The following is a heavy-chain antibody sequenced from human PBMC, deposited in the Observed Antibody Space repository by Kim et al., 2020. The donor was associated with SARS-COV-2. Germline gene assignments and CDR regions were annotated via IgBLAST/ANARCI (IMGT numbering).Heavy chain of an antibody. V-gene: IGHV1-69*01. D-gene: IGHD6-19*01. J-gene: IGHJ4*02. CDR3: ARDRGSGWLNDY. Sequence: NYAQKVQGRVTITADDCTSTAYMELGSLRSEDTAVYYCARDRGSGWLNDYWGQGTLVTVSS.